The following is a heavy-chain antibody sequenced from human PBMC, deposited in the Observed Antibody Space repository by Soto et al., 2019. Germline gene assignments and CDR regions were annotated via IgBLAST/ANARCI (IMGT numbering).Heavy chain of an antibody. CDR2: TYYSGST. J-gene: IGHJ6*02. Sequence: PSETLSLTCTVSGGSISSGDYYWSWIRQPPGKGLEWIGYTYYSGSTYYNPSLKSRVTISVDTSKNQFSLKLSSVTAADTAVYYCARDGLTMVRGVMSYGMDVWGQGTTVTVS. CDR1: GGSISSGDYY. CDR3: ARDGLTMVRGVMSYGMDV. V-gene: IGHV4-30-4*01. D-gene: IGHD3-10*01.